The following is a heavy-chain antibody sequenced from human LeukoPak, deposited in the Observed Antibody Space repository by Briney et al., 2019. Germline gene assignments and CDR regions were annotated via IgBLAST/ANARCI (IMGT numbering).Heavy chain of an antibody. V-gene: IGHV1-69*04. J-gene: IGHJ4*02. Sequence: ASVKVSCKASGGTFSSYAISWVRQAPGQGLEWMGRIIPILGIANYAQKFQGRVTITADKSTSTAYMELSSLRSEDTAVYYCARVDSSGHMPSDYWGQGTLVTVSS. CDR3: ARVDSSGHMPSDY. CDR2: IIPILGIA. D-gene: IGHD3-22*01. CDR1: GGTFSSYA.